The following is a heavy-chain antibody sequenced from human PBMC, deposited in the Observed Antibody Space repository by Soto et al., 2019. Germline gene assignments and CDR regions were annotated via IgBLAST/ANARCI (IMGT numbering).Heavy chain of an antibody. Sequence: ASVKVSCKASGYTFTGYYMHWVRQAPGQGLEGMGGINPNSGGTNYAQKFQGRVTMTRDTSISTAYMELSRLRSDDTAVYYCARGLLRYFDWFQGGGSYYYYYYGMDVWGQGTTVTVSS. D-gene: IGHD3-9*01. CDR2: INPNSGGT. V-gene: IGHV1-2*02. CDR3: ARGLLRYFDWFQGGGSYYYYYYGMDV. CDR1: GYTFTGYY. J-gene: IGHJ6*02.